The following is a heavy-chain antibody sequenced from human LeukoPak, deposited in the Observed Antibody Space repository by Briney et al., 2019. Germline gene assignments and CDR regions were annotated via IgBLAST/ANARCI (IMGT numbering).Heavy chain of an antibody. J-gene: IGHJ4*02. CDR2: VSNKTNGYTT. V-gene: IGHV3-72*01. D-gene: IGHD3-3*01. Sequence: RAGGSLRLSCAASGFTFSDAYMDWVRQAPGKGLEWVGRVSNKTNGYTTDYAASVKGRFTISRDDSENSMYLQMNSLKTEDTAVYYCTRVGHDGYFHSWGQGTLVTVSS. CDR3: TRVGHDGYFHS. CDR1: GFTFSDAY.